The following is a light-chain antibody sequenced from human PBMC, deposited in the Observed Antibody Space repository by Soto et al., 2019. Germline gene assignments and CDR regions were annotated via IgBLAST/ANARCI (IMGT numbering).Light chain of an antibody. CDR3: QQHGISHIT. CDR2: DAS. CDR1: QSVSNNY. V-gene: IGKV3-20*01. J-gene: IGKJ5*01. Sequence: ESVLTQSPGTLSLSPGDRATLSCRASQSVSNNYLAWYQKKPGRAPRLLIYDASTRATGIPDRFSGSGSGTDFTLTISRLEPEDFAVYYCQQHGISHITFGQGIRLEI.